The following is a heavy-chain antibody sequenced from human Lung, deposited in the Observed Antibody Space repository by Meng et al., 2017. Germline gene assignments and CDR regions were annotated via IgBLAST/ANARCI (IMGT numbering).Heavy chain of an antibody. CDR3: ATEYCGSTSCYVDF. V-gene: IGHV1-69*10. J-gene: IGHJ4*02. CDR2: IIPVLGIA. Sequence: QVQLVQSGAEVKKPGYSVKVSCKAYGGTFTTYTFNWVRQAPGHGLDWMGQIIPVLGIANYAQKFQGRVTITADKSTSTAYMELSSLTHDDTAIYFCATEYCGSTSCYVDFWGQGTLVTVSS. CDR1: GGTFTTYT. D-gene: IGHD2-2*01.